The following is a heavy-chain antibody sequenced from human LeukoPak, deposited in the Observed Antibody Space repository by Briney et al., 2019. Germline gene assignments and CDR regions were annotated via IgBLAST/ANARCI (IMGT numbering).Heavy chain of an antibody. CDR3: ARSKSYYDSSGYDY. J-gene: IGHJ4*02. D-gene: IGHD3-22*01. Sequence: ASVKVSCKASGYTFTGYYMHWVRQAPGQGLEWMGRIHPNSGGTNYAQKFQGRVTMTRDTSISTAYMELSRLRSDDTAVYYCARSKSYYDSSGYDYWGQGTLVTVSS. CDR1: GYTFTGYY. CDR2: IHPNSGGT. V-gene: IGHV1-2*06.